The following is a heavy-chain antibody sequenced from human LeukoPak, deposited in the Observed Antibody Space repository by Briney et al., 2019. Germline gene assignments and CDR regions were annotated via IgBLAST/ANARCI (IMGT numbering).Heavy chain of an antibody. Sequence: ASVKVSCKASGYTFSTSGLNWVRQAPGQGLEWMGWISVNTGNTNYAQNLQGRVTMTTDTSTSTAYMELRSLRSDDTAVYYCAKLRYGVNSSDYWGQGTLVTVSS. CDR3: AKLRYGVNSSDY. V-gene: IGHV1-18*01. CDR2: ISVNTGNT. D-gene: IGHD4-17*01. J-gene: IGHJ4*02. CDR1: GYTFSTSG.